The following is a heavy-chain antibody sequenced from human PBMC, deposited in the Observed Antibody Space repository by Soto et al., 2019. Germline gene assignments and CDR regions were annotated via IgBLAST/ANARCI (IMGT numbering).Heavy chain of an antibody. CDR3: ATDWSAIAYGLDV. J-gene: IGHJ6*02. D-gene: IGHD3-3*01. V-gene: IGHV3-48*02. CDR2: ISSTSTTM. CDR1: GFTFSSYA. Sequence: EVQLLESGGGLVQPGGSLRLSCAASGFTFSSYAMSWVRQAPGRGLEWISYISSTSTTMYYSDSVKGRCAISRDDARNSLSLEMNYLRDDDTAVYYCATDWSAIAYGLDVWGQGTTVTVSS.